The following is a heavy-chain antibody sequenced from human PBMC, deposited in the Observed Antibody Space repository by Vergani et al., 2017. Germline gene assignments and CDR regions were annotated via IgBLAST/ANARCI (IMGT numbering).Heavy chain of an antibody. V-gene: IGHV3-48*03. CDR2: ISSSGSTI. J-gene: IGHJ6*02. CDR1: GFTFSSYE. D-gene: IGHD3-22*01. Sequence: EVQLVESGGGLVQPGGSLRLSCAASGFTFSSYEMNWVRQAPGKGLEWVSYISSSGSTIYYADSVEGRFTISRDNAKNSLYLQMNSLRAEDTAVYYCAGKHISNYYDSSGYYDMGYYYGMDVCGQGTTVTVSS. CDR3: AGKHISNYYDSSGYYDMGYYYGMDV.